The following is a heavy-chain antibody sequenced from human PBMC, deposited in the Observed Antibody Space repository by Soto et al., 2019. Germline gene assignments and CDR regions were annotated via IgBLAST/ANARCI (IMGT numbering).Heavy chain of an antibody. CDR1: GFTVSSNY. Sequence: GGSLRLSCAASGFTVSSNYMSWVRQAPGKGLEWVSVIYSGGGGATYYADSVRDRFTISSDNSKNTLYLQMNSLRAEDTAVYYCAMERQRAFDYWGQGTLVTVSS. D-gene: IGHD1-1*01. J-gene: IGHJ4*02. CDR2: IYSGGGGAT. CDR3: AMERQRAFDY. V-gene: IGHV3-66*01.